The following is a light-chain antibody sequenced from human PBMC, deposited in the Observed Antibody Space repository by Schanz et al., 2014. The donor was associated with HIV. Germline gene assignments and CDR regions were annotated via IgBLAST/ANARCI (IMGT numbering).Light chain of an antibody. Sequence: EIVLTQSPGTLSLSPGERATLSCRASQSVSNSLAWYQQKRDQPPRLVIYATSTRAAGIPDRFSGTGSGTDFTLTISSLEPEDFAVYYCQHYGSSFGPGTKVDIK. J-gene: IGKJ3*01. CDR1: QSVSNS. CDR3: QHYGSS. V-gene: IGKV3-20*01. CDR2: ATS.